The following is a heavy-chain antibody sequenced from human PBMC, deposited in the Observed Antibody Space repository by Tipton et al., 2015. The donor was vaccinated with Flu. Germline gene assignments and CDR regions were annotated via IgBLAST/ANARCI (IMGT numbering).Heavy chain of an antibody. CDR1: GFTFSSYA. Sequence: LSLTCAASGFTFSSYAMSWVRQAPGKGLEWVSAISGSGGSTYYADSVKGRFTISRDNSKNTLYLQMNSLRAEDTAVYYCATTGSGWIYDYGGQGTLVTVSS. CDR3: ATTGSGWIYDY. J-gene: IGHJ4*02. D-gene: IGHD1-14*01. V-gene: IGHV3-23*01. CDR2: ISGSGGST.